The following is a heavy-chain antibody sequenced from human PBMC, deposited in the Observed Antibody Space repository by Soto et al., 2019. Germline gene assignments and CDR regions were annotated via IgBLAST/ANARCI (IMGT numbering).Heavy chain of an antibody. CDR2: IYYSGST. Sequence: PSETLSLTCTVSGGSISSGDYYWSWIRQPPGKGLEWIGYIYYSGSTYYNPSLKSRVTISVDTSKNQFSLKLSSVTAADTAVYYCASLWFGELFPEPYYFDYWGQGTLVTVSS. CDR1: GGSISSGDYY. V-gene: IGHV4-30-4*01. J-gene: IGHJ4*02. D-gene: IGHD3-10*01. CDR3: ASLWFGELFPEPYYFDY.